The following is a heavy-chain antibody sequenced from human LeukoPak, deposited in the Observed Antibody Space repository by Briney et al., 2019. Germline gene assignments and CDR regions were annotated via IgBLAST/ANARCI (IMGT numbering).Heavy chain of an antibody. J-gene: IGHJ4*02. D-gene: IGHD4-17*01. CDR3: AKGGSTVTTEDVVDY. V-gene: IGHV3-23*01. CDR1: AFTFSRSA. Sequence: GGSLRLSCAASAFTFSRSAMSWVRQAPGKGLEWVPVISGGGGITNYADSVKGRFTISRDNSNNTLSLQMNSLRVEDTAVYYCAKGGSTVTTEDVVDYWGQGTLVTVSS. CDR2: ISGGGGIT.